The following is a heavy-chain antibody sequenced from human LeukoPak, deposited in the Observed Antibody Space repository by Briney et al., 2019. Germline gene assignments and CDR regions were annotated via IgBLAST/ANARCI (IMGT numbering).Heavy chain of an antibody. D-gene: IGHD3-10*01. Sequence: SETLSLTCTVSGGSISSYYWSWIRQPPGKGLEWIGYIYYSGSTNYNPSLKSRVTISVDTSKNQFSLKLGSVTAADTAVYYCARAMYGSGRGEIDYWGQGTLVTVSS. CDR3: ARAMYGSGRGEIDY. V-gene: IGHV4-59*01. J-gene: IGHJ4*02. CDR2: IYYSGST. CDR1: GGSISSYY.